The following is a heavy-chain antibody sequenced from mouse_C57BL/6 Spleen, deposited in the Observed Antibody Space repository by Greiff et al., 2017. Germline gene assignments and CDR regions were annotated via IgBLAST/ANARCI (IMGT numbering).Heavy chain of an antibody. J-gene: IGHJ4*01. CDR1: GYTFTSYG. CDR3: ARYGSSKGYYAMDY. D-gene: IGHD1-1*01. CDR2: IYPRSGNT. V-gene: IGHV1-81*01. Sequence: QVQLQQSGAELARPGASVKLSCKASGYTFTSYGISWVKQRTGQGLEWIGEIYPRSGNTYYNEKFKGKATLTADKSSSTAYMELRSLTSEDSAVYFCARYGSSKGYYAMDYWGQGTSVTVSS.